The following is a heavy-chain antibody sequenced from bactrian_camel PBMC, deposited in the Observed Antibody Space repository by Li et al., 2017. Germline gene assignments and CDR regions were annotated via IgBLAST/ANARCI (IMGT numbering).Heavy chain of an antibody. Sequence: QLVESGGGSVQAGGSLRLSCAASANISGSVCMGYFRQAPGKEREFVSGIDSGGNTNYADSVKGRFTISQDSAKNTVTLQMDNLKPEDTSIYYCATYRRSFDGCYIATAMRSTRKNWGQGTQVTVS. CDR1: ANISGSVC. CDR3: ATYRRSFDGCYIATAMRSTRKN. CDR2: IDSGGNT. J-gene: IGHJ4*01. V-gene: IGHV3S53*01. D-gene: IGHD4*01.